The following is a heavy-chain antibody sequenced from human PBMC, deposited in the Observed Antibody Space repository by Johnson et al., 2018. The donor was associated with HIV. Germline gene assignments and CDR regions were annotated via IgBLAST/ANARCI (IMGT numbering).Heavy chain of an antibody. D-gene: IGHD3-10*01. CDR1: GFTVSSNY. CDR3: SRHHITYYYTSGSPDAFDI. J-gene: IGHJ3*02. Sequence: VQLVESGGGLVQPGGSLRLSCAASGFTVSSNYMSWVRQAPGKGLEWVSVIYSGGSRYYADSVKGRCTIPSDNSKSTLYLQMNSLRAEDTAVYYCSRHHITYYYTSGSPDAFDIWGQGTMVTVSS. V-gene: IGHV3-66*02. CDR2: IYSGGSR.